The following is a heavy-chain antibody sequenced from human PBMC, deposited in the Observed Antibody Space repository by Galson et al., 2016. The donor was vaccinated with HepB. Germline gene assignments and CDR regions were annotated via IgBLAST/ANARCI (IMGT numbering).Heavy chain of an antibody. Sequence: SLRLSCAASGFTFSNYAMHWVRQAPGKGLEWVAVISYDGSNKYCVDSVKGRFAISRDNSKKTLYLQMNSLRAEDTAIYYCARDLPYYDYIWGSYRYEFSFDYWGQGTLVTVSS. J-gene: IGHJ4*02. D-gene: IGHD3-16*02. CDR2: ISYDGSNK. V-gene: IGHV3-30*09. CDR1: GFTFSNYA. CDR3: ARDLPYYDYIWGSYRYEFSFDY.